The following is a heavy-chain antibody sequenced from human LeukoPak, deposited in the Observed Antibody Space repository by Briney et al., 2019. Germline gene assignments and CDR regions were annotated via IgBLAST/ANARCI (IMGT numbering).Heavy chain of an antibody. D-gene: IGHD2-15*01. V-gene: IGHV3-53*05. Sequence: GGSLRLSCTASGITVSDTYMSWVRQAPGRGLEWVSLLYVGGNTYYADSVKGRFTISRDNSKNTLYLQMNSLRAEDTAVYYCARDIPPYCSGGSCYIEDAFDYWGQGTLVTVSS. CDR3: ARDIPPYCSGGSCYIEDAFDY. J-gene: IGHJ4*02. CDR1: GITVSDTY. CDR2: LYVGGNT.